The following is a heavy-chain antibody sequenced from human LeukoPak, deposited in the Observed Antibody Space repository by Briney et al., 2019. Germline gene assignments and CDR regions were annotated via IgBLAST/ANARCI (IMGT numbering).Heavy chain of an antibody. D-gene: IGHD4-17*01. Sequence: ASVTVSCKASGYSFTGYYIHWVRQAPGRGLEWMGWINPNSGGTNYAQKFQGRVTMTRDTSMSTAYLELSSLRSDDTAVYHCARGVTNGDYGRMFDHWGQGTLVTVSS. CDR1: GYSFTGYY. J-gene: IGHJ5*02. CDR3: ARGVTNGDYGRMFDH. V-gene: IGHV1-2*02. CDR2: INPNSGGT.